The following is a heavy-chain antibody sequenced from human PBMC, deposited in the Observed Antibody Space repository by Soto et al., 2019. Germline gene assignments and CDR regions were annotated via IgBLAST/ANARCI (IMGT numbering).Heavy chain of an antibody. CDR3: ASPSPWPAVGGGADWSFDV. Sequence: QVQLVQSGAEVKKPGSSVKVSCKASGATFNTFTISWVRQAHGQGLEWMGGTIPLFGTTNYAQKFQGRVTVTADESTSTAYMELSGLRSEDTAVYYCASPSPWPAVGGGADWSFDVWGQGTMVTVSS. V-gene: IGHV1-69*01. CDR2: TIPLFGTT. J-gene: IGHJ3*01. D-gene: IGHD2-2*01. CDR1: GATFNTFT.